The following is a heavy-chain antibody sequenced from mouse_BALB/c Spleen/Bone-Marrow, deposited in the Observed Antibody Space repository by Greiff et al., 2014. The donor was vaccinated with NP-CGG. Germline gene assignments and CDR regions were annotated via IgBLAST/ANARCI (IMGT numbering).Heavy chain of an antibody. Sequence: LVESGPELVEPGASVMMSCKASGYTFTSYVIHWVKQKPGQGLEWIAYINPYNDDTKYNEKLKGKATLTSDKSSSTASMEFSSLTSEDSAVFHCARGGITNYYGLDYWGQGTSVTVSS. CDR2: INPYNDDT. CDR1: GYTFTSYV. V-gene: IGHV1-14*01. J-gene: IGHJ4*01. D-gene: IGHD2-4*01. CDR3: ARGGITNYYGLDY.